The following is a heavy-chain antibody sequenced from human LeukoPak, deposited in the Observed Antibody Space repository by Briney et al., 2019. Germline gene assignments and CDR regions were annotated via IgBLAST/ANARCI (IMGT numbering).Heavy chain of an antibody. CDR3: ARTVSGTDYCYYYGMDF. J-gene: IGHJ6*02. CDR1: NASIISISYY. V-gene: IGHV4-39*01. Sequence: KSSETLSLTCSVSNASIISISYYWGWLRQPPGKGLELIGSIDDRGSTYYNPCLKSPFTISVKTTKNQFSLKLSSVTAADTAVYYCARTVSGTDYCYYYGMDFWGQGTRVTVSS. D-gene: IGHD6-19*01. CDR2: IDDRGST.